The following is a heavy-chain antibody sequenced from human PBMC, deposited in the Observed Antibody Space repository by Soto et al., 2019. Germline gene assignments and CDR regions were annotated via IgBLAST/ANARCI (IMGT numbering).Heavy chain of an antibody. CDR2: IYWDDDK. Sequence: QITLKESGPTLGQPTQPLTLTCSFSGFSLSTSGVGVGWIRQPPGKALEWLALIYWDDDKRYSPSLKSRLTITQNTSKNQVVLTMTNMDTVDTGTYYCADKVSAGSWFDPWGQGTLVTVSS. D-gene: IGHD3-10*01. J-gene: IGHJ5*02. CDR3: ADKVSAGSWFDP. V-gene: IGHV2-5*02. CDR1: GFSLSTSGVG.